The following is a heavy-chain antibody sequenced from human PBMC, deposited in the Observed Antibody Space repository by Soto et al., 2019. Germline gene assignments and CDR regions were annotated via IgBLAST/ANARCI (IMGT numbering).Heavy chain of an antibody. CDR3: AKYEDAAIPVAGYYDYYGMDF. V-gene: IGHV3-30*18. J-gene: IGHJ6*02. CDR1: GFAFSNYA. Sequence: QVWLVESGGGVVQPGRSLRLSCAASGFAFSNYAMHWVRQAPGKGLEWVAVISYDGQDKFYRDSGKGRFTHYRDNSKNLVYLQMTCLKPFDMAVYYCAKYEDAAIPVAGYYDYYGMDFLGQGTTVTVS. D-gene: IGHD6-19*01. CDR2: ISYDGQDK.